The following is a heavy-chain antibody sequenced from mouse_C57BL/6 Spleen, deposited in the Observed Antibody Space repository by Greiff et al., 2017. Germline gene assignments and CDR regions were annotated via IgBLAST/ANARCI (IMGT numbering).Heavy chain of an antibody. D-gene: IGHD2-3*01. CDR1: GYSFTGYY. Sequence: EVQLQQSGPELVKPGASVKISCKASGYSFTGYYMNWVKQSPEKSLEWIGEINPSTGGTTYNQKFKAKATLTVDKSSSTAYMQLKSLTSEDSAVYYCARDGYYEFAYWGQGTLVTVSA. J-gene: IGHJ3*01. CDR3: ARDGYYEFAY. CDR2: INPSTGGT. V-gene: IGHV1-42*01.